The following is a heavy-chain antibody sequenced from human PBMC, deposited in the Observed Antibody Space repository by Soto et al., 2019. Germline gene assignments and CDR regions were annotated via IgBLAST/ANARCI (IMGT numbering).Heavy chain of an antibody. CDR3: ARDLDDYVWGSYRYGGGGYYYYGMDV. Sequence: SVKVSCKASGGTFSSYAISWVRQAPGQGLEWMGGIIPIFGTANYAQKFQGRVTITADESTSTAYMELSSLRSEDTAVYYCARDLDDYVWGSYRYGGGGYYYYGMDVWGQGTMVTVSS. CDR1: GGTFSSYA. V-gene: IGHV1-69*13. D-gene: IGHD3-16*02. CDR2: IIPIFGTA. J-gene: IGHJ6*02.